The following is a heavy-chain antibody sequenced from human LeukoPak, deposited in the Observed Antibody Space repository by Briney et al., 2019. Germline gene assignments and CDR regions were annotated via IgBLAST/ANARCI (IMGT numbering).Heavy chain of an antibody. CDR2: IIPIFGTA. V-gene: IGHV1-69*05. J-gene: IGHJ2*01. Sequence: ASVKVSCKASGGTFSSYAISWVRQAPGQGLEWMGGIIPIFGTANYAQKFQGRVTITTDESTSTAYMELSSLRSEDTAVYYCAGVAGDWNYVGWYFDLWGRGTLVTVSS. D-gene: IGHD1-7*01. CDR1: GGTFSSYA. CDR3: AGVAGDWNYVGWYFDL.